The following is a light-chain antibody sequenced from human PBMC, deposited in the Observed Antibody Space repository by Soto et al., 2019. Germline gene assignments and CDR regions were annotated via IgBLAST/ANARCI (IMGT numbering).Light chain of an antibody. Sequence: QAVVTQEPSLTVSPGGTVTLTCGSSTGAVTSGHYPYWFQQKPGQAPRTLIYDTSNKHSWTPARFSGSLLGGKAALTLSGAQPEDEAGYYCLLSYIGARNWVFGGGTKLTVL. J-gene: IGLJ3*02. CDR2: DTS. CDR3: LLSYIGARNWV. V-gene: IGLV7-46*01. CDR1: TGAVTSGHY.